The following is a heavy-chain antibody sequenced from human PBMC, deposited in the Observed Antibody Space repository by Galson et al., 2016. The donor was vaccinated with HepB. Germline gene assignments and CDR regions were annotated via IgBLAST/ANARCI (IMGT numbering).Heavy chain of an antibody. CDR2: ISHFCRAQ. CDR1: GRNFCRYA. Sequence: SVKLSCKASGRNFCRYAITWVRQAPGKRPEWVGSISHFCRAQSYVDSVKGRVTIASNNARNASYLKMNSLRVDDTAVYYCAHYGGMTDPWGQGTLVTVSS. V-gene: IGHV3-7*02. D-gene: IGHD3-10*01. CDR3: AHYGGMTDP. J-gene: IGHJ5*02.